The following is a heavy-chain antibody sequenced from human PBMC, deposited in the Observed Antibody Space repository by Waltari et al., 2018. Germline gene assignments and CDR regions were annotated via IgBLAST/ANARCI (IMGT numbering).Heavy chain of an antibody. CDR1: GGSFTGYY. V-gene: IGHV4-34*01. CDR2: INQSGSP. J-gene: IGHJ3*02. CDR3: ARKRAAFDI. Sequence: QVQLLPWGAGLLTPSETLSLTCGVYGGSFTGYYWTWIRQPQGKGLDWIGEINQSGSPNYNPSLRSRVSISLDASKNHFSLSLASVSAADTAVYYCARKRAAFDIWGQGTLVNVSS.